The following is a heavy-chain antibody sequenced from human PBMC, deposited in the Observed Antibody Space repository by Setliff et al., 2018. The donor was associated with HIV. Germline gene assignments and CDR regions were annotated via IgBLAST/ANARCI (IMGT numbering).Heavy chain of an antibody. Sequence: GGSLRLSCAASGFTFNNYGMHWVRQTPGKGLVWVSRINSDASNTSHTDSVKGRFIISSDNSKNTLYLQMNSLRAEDTALYYCAKDAVTMVRGHYYYMDVWGKGTTVTVSS. CDR1: GFTFNNYG. CDR3: AKDAVTMVRGHYYYMDV. D-gene: IGHD3-10*01. J-gene: IGHJ6*03. V-gene: IGHV3-74*01. CDR2: INSDASNT.